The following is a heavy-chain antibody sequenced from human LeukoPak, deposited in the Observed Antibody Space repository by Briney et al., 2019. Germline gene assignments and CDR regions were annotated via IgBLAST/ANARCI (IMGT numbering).Heavy chain of an antibody. D-gene: IGHD6-6*01. Sequence: GGSLRLSCAASGFTFSRYVMSWVRQVPGRRPDWVSTISSTGGEIFYADSVKGRFTISRDNSNNMVYLQMDSLRTDDTALYYCVRRDIYTTSSWGAFDIWGQGTMVTVSS. CDR3: VRRDIYTTSSWGAFDI. V-gene: IGHV3-23*01. CDR1: GFTFSRYV. CDR2: ISSTGGEI. J-gene: IGHJ3*02.